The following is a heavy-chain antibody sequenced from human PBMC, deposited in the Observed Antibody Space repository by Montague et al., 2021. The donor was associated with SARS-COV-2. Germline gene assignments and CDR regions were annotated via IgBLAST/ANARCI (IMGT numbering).Heavy chain of an antibody. Sequence: SETPSLTCAVSGGSFSSYYWSWIRQPPGKGLEWIAEINHSGSSNYNPSLKSRVTMSVDTSKNQFSLKLNSVTVADTAVYYCARLAYCGADCFSGWEILFDSWGQGTLVTVSS. D-gene: IGHD2-21*02. V-gene: IGHV4-34*01. CDR1: GGSFSSYY. CDR2: INHSGSS. CDR3: ARLAYCGADCFSGWEILFDS. J-gene: IGHJ4*02.